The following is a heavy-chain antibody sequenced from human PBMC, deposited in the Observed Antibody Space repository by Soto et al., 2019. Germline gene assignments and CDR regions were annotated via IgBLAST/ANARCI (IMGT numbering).Heavy chain of an antibody. CDR2: IYPGDSDV. D-gene: IGHD3-10*01. V-gene: IGHV5-51*03. J-gene: IGHJ4*02. CDR3: AKTDYGSGTFDS. CDR1: GYDFSAYW. Sequence: DVQLVQSGAEVKKPGESLRISCKGSGYDFSAYWINWVRQMPGKGLEWMGTIYPGDSDVRYRPSFQGQVTISDDKSISIAYLQWSSLKAADTAIYYCAKTDYGSGTFDSWGQGTLVTVSS.